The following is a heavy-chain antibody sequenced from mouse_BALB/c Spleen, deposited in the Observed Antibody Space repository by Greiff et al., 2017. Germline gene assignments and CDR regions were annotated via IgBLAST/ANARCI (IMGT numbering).Heavy chain of an antibody. CDR2: ISYSGST. J-gene: IGHJ2*01. CDR1: GYSITSDYA. Sequence: EVKLEESGPGLVKPSQSLSLTCTVTGYSITSDYAWNWIRQFPGNKLEWMGYISYSGSTCYNPSLKSRISITRDTSKNQYFLQLNSVTTEDTATYCCARWTYYFDYWGQGTTLTVSS. CDR3: ARWTYYFDY. V-gene: IGHV3-2*02.